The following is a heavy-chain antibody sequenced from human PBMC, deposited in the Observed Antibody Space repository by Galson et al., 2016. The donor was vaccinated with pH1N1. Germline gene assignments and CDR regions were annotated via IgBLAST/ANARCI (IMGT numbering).Heavy chain of an antibody. V-gene: IGHV3-23*01. CDR2: ISGNGGSP. Sequence: SLRLSCAASGFTFSTFAMIWVRQAPRKGLEWVSVISGNGGSPFYADSVKGRFTISRDNPKNTLFLQMNSLRVEDTALYYCAKGGSPQTPNDAFDVWGQGSMVTVSS. J-gene: IGHJ3*01. CDR1: GFTFSTFA. D-gene: IGHD3-16*01. CDR3: AKGGSPQTPNDAFDV.